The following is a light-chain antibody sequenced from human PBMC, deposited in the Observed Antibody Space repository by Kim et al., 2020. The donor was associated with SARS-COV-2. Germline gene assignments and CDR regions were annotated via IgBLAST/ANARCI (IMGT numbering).Light chain of an antibody. Sequence: DIQMTQSPSSLSASVGDRVTITCQASQDISNYLNWYQQKPGKAPKLLIYDASNLETGVPSRFSGSGSGTDFTFTISSLQPEDIATYYCQQYDNLPYTFGQGTNLEI. CDR3: QQYDNLPYT. CDR2: DAS. V-gene: IGKV1-33*01. J-gene: IGKJ2*01. CDR1: QDISNY.